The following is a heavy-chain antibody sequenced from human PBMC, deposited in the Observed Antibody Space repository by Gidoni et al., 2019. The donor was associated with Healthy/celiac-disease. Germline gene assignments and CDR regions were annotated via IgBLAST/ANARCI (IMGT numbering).Heavy chain of an antibody. CDR1: GGSISSGGYY. CDR3: AREQYYYDSSGYYYVGWFDP. V-gene: IGHV4-31*03. CDR2: IYYSGST. Sequence: QVQLQESGPGLVKPSQTLSLTCTVSGGSISSGGYYWSWIRQHPGKGLEWIGYIYYSGSTYYNPSLKSRVTISVDTSKNQFSLKLSSVTAADTAVYYCAREQYYYDSSGYYYVGWFDPWGQGTLVTVSS. D-gene: IGHD3-22*01. J-gene: IGHJ5*02.